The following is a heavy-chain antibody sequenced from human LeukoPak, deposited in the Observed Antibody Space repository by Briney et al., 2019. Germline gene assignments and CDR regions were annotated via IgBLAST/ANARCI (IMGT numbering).Heavy chain of an antibody. CDR2: IYHSGST. D-gene: IGHD3-22*01. V-gene: IGHV4-30-4*01. CDR1: GGSISSGDYY. Sequence: SETLSLTCTVSGGSISSGDYYWSWIRQPPGKGLEWIGYIYHSGSTYYNPSLKSRVTISVDTSKNQFSLKLSSVTAADTAVYFGARDRSGYFDYWGQGTRVTVSS. CDR3: ARDRSGYFDY. J-gene: IGHJ4*02.